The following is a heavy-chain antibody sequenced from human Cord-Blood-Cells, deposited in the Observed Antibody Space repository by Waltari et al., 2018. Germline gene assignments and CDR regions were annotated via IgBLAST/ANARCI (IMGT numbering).Heavy chain of an antibody. CDR1: GGTFSSYA. CDR3: AREPDQLLYYFDY. CDR2: VIPIVGKA. Sequence: QVQLVQSGAEVKKPGSSVKVSCKASGGTFSSYAISWVGQAHGQGLEWMWRVIPIVGKANYAQNLHGQITSTADESTSTAYMELSSLGSEDTAVYYCAREPDQLLYYFDYWGQGTLVTVSS. D-gene: IGHD2-2*01. J-gene: IGHJ4*02. V-gene: IGHV1-69*01.